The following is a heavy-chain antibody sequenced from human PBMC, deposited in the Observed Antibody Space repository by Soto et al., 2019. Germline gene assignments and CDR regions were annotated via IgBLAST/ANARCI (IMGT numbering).Heavy chain of an antibody. CDR1: GYTFTSYD. CDR2: MNPNSGNT. J-gene: IGHJ5*02. CDR3: ARGRRIAAAGTYRFDP. Sequence: QVQLVQSGAEVKKPGASVKVSCKASGYTFTSYDINWVRQATGQGLEWMGWMNPNSGNTGYAQKFQGRVTMTRNTSISTAYMELSSLRSEDTAVYYCARGRRIAAAGTYRFDPWGQGTLVTVSS. D-gene: IGHD6-13*01. V-gene: IGHV1-8*01.